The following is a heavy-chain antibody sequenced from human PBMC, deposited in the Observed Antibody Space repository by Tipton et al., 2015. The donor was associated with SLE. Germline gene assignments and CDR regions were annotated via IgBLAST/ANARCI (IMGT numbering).Heavy chain of an antibody. J-gene: IGHJ2*01. CDR2: IYTSGST. Sequence: LRLSCTVSGGSISSGSYYWSWIRQPAGKGLGWIGRIYTSGSTNYNPSLKSRVTISVDTSKNQFSLKLSSVTAADTAVYYCARDRRGWYFDLWGRGTLVTVSS. CDR1: GGSISSGSYY. V-gene: IGHV4-61*02. D-gene: IGHD3-10*01. CDR3: ARDRRGWYFDL.